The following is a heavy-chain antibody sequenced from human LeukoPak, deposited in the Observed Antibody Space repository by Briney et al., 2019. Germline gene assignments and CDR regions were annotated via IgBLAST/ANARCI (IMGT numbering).Heavy chain of an antibody. CDR2: INWNGGST. J-gene: IGHJ4*02. CDR1: GFTFDDYG. Sequence: GGSLRLSCAASGFTFDDYGMSWVRQAPGKGLEWVSGINWNGGSTGYADSVKGRFTISRDNAKNSLYLQMNSLRAEDTALYYCARGRGGYSSGWYVESDYWGRGALVTVSS. D-gene: IGHD6-19*01. CDR3: ARGRGGYSSGWYVESDY. V-gene: IGHV3-20*04.